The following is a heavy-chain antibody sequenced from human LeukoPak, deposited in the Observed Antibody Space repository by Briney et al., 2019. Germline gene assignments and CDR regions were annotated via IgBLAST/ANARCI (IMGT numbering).Heavy chain of an antibody. CDR1: GGSISSSSYY. D-gene: IGHD4-11*01. Sequence: SETLSLTCTVSGGSISSSSYYWSWIRQPAGKGLEWIGRIYTSGSTNYNPSLKSRVTISVDTSKSQFSLKLSSVTAADTAVYYSLRTVNNYGGFDYWGQGPLVTVSS. J-gene: IGHJ4*02. CDR3: LRTVNNYGGFDY. CDR2: IYTSGST. V-gene: IGHV4-61*02.